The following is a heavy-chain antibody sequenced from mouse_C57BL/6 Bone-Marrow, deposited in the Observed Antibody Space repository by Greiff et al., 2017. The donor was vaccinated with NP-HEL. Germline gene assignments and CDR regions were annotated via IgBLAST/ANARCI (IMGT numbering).Heavy chain of an antibody. CDR3: ASLLLYPSPHYYLDY. J-gene: IGHJ2*01. V-gene: IGHV5-17*01. Sequence: EVQRVESGGGLVKPGGSLKLSCAASGFTFSDYGMHWVRQAPEKGLEWVAYISSGSSTIYYADTVKGRFTISRDNAKNTLFLQMTSLRSEDTAMYYCASLLLYPSPHYYLDYWGQGTTLTVSS. CDR1: GFTFSDYG. CDR2: ISSGSSTI. D-gene: IGHD2-12*01.